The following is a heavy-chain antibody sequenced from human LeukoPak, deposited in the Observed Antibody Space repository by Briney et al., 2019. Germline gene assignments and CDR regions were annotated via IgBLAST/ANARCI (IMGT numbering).Heavy chain of an antibody. D-gene: IGHD3-10*01. J-gene: IGHJ4*02. V-gene: IGHV3-30*18. CDR3: AKGYMFYHGSGSDFDY. CDR1: GFTFSTYG. Sequence: GGSLRLSCAASGFTFSTYGMHWVRQAPGKGLEWVAVISYEGNNKYYADSVKGRFTISRDNSKSTLYLQMNSLRAEVTAVYYCAKGYMFYHGSGSDFDYWGQGTPVTVSS. CDR2: ISYEGNNK.